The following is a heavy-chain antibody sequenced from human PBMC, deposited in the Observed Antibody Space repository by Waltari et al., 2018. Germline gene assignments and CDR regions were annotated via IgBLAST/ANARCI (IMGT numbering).Heavy chain of an antibody. CDR3: ASESTQCGGDCNDSFDI. CDR1: GGSVAGGHYH. J-gene: IGHJ3*02. D-gene: IGHD2-21*02. CDR2: IDAAGGT. V-gene: IGHV4-61*02. Sequence: QVQLQESGPGLVKPSQTLSLTCTVSGGSVAGGHYHSSWIRQAAGKGLEWIGRIDAAGGTNSNPSLRSRVTISLDRSKSQFSLTLGSVTAADTAVYYCASESTQCGGDCNDSFDIWGQGTMVTVSS.